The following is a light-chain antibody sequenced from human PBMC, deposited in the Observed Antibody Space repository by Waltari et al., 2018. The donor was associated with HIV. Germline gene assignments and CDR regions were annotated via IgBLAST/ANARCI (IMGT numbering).Light chain of an antibody. V-gene: IGLV2-14*03. CDR3: SSYTSSSTVV. CDR2: DVS. J-gene: IGLJ2*01. CDR1: SSDVGAYNY. Sequence: QSALTQPASVSGSPGQSITISCTGTSSDVGAYNYVSWYQLHPGKAPKLMIYDVSNRPPGVSDRFSGSNSANTASLTISGLQADDEAHYYCSSYTSSSTVVFGGGTKLTVL.